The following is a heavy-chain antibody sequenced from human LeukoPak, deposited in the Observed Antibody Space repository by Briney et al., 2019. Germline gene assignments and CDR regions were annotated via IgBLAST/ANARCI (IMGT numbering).Heavy chain of an antibody. CDR2: ISGSGGST. D-gene: IGHD2/OR15-2a*01. CDR3: AKDLSYEGLSDY. J-gene: IGHJ4*02. V-gene: IGHV3-23*01. CDR1: GFTFSRYW. Sequence: GGSLRLSCAASGFTFSRYWMTWVRQAPGKGLEWVSAISGSGGSTYYADSVKGRFTISRDNSKNTLYLQMNSLRAEDTAVYYCAKDLSYEGLSDYWGQGTLVTVSS.